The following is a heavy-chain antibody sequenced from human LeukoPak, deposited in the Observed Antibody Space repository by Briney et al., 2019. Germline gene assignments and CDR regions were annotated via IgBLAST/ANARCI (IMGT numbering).Heavy chain of an antibody. CDR2: ISAYNGNT. D-gene: IGHD2/OR15-2a*01. V-gene: IGHV1-18*01. CDR1: GGTFSSYA. J-gene: IGHJ4*02. CDR3: ARDNILDY. Sequence: ASVKVSCKASGGTFSSYAISWVRQAPGQGLEWMGWISAYNGNTNYAQKLQGRVTMTTDTSTSTAYMELRSLRSDDPAVYYCARDNILDYWGQGTLVTVSS.